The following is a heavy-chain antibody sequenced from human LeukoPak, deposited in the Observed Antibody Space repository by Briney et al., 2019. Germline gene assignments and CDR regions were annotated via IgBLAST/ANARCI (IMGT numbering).Heavy chain of an antibody. Sequence: ASVTVSCKASGYTFTSYDINWVRQAPGQGLEWMGWINPNSGGTNYAQKFQGRVTMTRDTSISTAYMELSRLRSDDTAVYYCARDCSGGSCPMVYFDYWGQGTLVTVSS. D-gene: IGHD2-15*01. CDR2: INPNSGGT. J-gene: IGHJ4*02. V-gene: IGHV1-2*02. CDR3: ARDCSGGSCPMVYFDY. CDR1: GYTFTSYD.